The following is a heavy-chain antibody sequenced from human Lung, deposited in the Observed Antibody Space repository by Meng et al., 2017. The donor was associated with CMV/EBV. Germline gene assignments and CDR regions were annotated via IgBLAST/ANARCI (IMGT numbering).Heavy chain of an antibody. Sequence: ASLKISCAASGFTFSNAWMSWVRQAPGKGLEWGCRIKSKTDGGTTDYAAHVKGRFTISRDDSKNTLYLQMNSLKTEDTAVYYCTTGRIYCSSTSCHWGGMDVWGQGTXVTVSS. D-gene: IGHD2-2*01. V-gene: IGHV3-15*01. CDR3: TTGRIYCSSTSCHWGGMDV. J-gene: IGHJ6*02. CDR2: IKSKTDGGTT. CDR1: GFTFSNAW.